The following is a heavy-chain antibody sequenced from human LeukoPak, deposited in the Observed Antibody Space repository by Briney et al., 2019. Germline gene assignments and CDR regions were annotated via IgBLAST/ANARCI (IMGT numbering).Heavy chain of an antibody. D-gene: IGHD6-19*01. CDR2: IYSGGST. CDR1: GFTVSSNY. Sequence: GGSLRLSCAASGFTVSSNYMSWVRQAPGRGLEWVSVIYSGGSTYYADSVKGRFTISRHNSKNTLYLQMNSLRAEDTAVYYCARVRHSSGGYDAFDIWGQGTMVTVSS. J-gene: IGHJ3*02. V-gene: IGHV3-53*04. CDR3: ARVRHSSGGYDAFDI.